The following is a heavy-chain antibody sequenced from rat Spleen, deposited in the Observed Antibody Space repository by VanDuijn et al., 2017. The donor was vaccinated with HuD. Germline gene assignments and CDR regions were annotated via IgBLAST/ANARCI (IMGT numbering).Heavy chain of an antibody. CDR1: GFSLTNYH. Sequence: QVQVKESGPGRVQPSQTLSLTCTVSGFSLTNYHINWVRQPPGKGLEWMGIMWSGGSTAYNSALKSRLSISRDTSKSQVFLKINSLQTEDTAIYYCTRVNPYFDYWGQGVMVTVSS. V-gene: IGHV2-43*01. D-gene: IGHD1-11*01. CDR3: TRVNPYFDY. J-gene: IGHJ2*01. CDR2: MWSGGST.